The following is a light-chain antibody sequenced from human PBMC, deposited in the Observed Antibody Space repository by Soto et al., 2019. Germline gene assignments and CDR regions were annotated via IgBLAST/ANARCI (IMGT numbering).Light chain of an antibody. J-gene: IGLJ1*01. CDR2: EAR. CDR1: SIDFVTYNH. V-gene: IGLV2-18*01. CDR3: DLYTIDNTYV. Sequence: QSVLTQPASVSGSPGQSVTISCTGTSIDFVTYNHVSWYQQPPGTAPKLIIYEARNRPSGVSDRFSWSKSGNTASLTVSGLQAAEEAYYNCDLYTIDNTYVFGTGTQLTVL.